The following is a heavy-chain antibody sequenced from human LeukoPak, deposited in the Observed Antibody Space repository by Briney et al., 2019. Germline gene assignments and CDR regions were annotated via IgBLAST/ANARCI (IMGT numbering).Heavy chain of an antibody. D-gene: IGHD1-26*01. Sequence: SVKVSCKASGGTFSSYAISWVRQAPGQGLEWMGGIIPIFGTSNYAQKFQSRVTITADESTSTAYMELSSLRSEDTAVYYCAREDDTGRYMGDDAFDIWGQGTMVTVSS. CDR1: GGTFSSYA. J-gene: IGHJ3*02. CDR3: AREDDTGRYMGDDAFDI. V-gene: IGHV1-69*13. CDR2: IIPIFGTS.